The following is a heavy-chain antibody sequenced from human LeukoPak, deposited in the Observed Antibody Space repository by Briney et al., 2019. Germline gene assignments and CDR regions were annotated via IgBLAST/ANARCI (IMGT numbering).Heavy chain of an antibody. V-gene: IGHV1-69*13. CDR2: IIPIFGTA. CDR1: GYTFTSYY. J-gene: IGHJ4*02. CDR3: ALNLYDYVWGSYRSHGDY. D-gene: IGHD3-16*02. Sequence: ASVKVSCKASGYTFTSYYMHWVRQAPGQGLEWMGGIIPIFGTANYAQKFQGRVTITADESTSTAYMELSSLRSEDTAVYYCALNLYDYVWGSYRSHGDYWGQGTLVTVSS.